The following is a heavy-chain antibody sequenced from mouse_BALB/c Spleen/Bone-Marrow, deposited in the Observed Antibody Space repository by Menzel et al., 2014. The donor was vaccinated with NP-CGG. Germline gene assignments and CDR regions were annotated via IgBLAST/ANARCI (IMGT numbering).Heavy chain of an antibody. D-gene: IGHD2-14*01. Sequence: LQQSGSEQVRPGASVKLSCKASGYTFTSYWMHWVKQRPGQGLEWIGNIYPGSGSTNYDEKFKSKATLTVDTSSSTAYMQLSSLTSEDSAVYYCTREVRRYAMNYWGQGTSVTVSS. CDR3: TREVRRYAMNY. V-gene: IGHV1S22*01. CDR2: IYPGSGST. J-gene: IGHJ4*01. CDR1: GYTFTSYW.